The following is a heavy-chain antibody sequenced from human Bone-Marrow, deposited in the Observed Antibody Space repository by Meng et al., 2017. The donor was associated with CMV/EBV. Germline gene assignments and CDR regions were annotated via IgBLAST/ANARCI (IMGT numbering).Heavy chain of an antibody. Sequence: SETLSLTCTVSGGSISSSSYYWGWIRQPPGKGLEWIGSIYYSGSTYYNPSLKSRVTISVDKSKNQFSLKLSSVTAADTAVYYCARQAHYYGSGSYLHDWFDPWGQGTLVTVSS. V-gene: IGHV4-39*01. CDR3: ARQAHYYGSGSYLHDWFDP. J-gene: IGHJ5*02. CDR2: IYYSGST. D-gene: IGHD3-10*01. CDR1: GGSISSSSYY.